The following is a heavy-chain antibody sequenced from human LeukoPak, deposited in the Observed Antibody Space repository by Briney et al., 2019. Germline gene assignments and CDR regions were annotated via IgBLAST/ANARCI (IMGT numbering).Heavy chain of an antibody. V-gene: IGHV3-23*01. D-gene: IGHD6-25*01. CDR3: ARVAAAGPFDY. CDR2: ISGSGGTT. J-gene: IGHJ4*02. Sequence: GGSLRLSCAASGFTFSSFAMSWVRQAPGKGLEWVSTISGSGGTTYYADSEKGRFTISRDNSKNTLYLQMNSLRAEDTAVYYCARVAAAGPFDYWGQGTLVTVSS. CDR1: GFTFSSFA.